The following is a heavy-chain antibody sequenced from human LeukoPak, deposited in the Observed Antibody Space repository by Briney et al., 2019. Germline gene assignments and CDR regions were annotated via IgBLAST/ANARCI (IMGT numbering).Heavy chain of an antibody. CDR1: GYTFTSYD. CDR3: ARDLMVRGVMRDY. J-gene: IGHJ4*02. V-gene: IGHV1-8*01. CDR2: MNPNSGNT. D-gene: IGHD3-10*01. Sequence: GASVKVSCKASGYTFTSYDINWVRQATGQGLEWMGWMNPNSGNTGYAQKFQGRVTMTRNTSISTAYMELSSLRSEDTAVYYCARDLMVRGVMRDYWGQGTLVTVSS.